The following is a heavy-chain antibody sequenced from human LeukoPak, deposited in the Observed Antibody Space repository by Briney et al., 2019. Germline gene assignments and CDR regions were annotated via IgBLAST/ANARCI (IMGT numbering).Heavy chain of an antibody. V-gene: IGHV1-69*05. CDR2: IIPIFGTA. CDR3: ARSETGDERIGVDH. CDR1: GGTFSSYA. D-gene: IGHD1-14*01. Sequence: GSSVKASCKASGGTFSSYAISWVRQAPGQGLEWMGGIIPIFGTANYAQKFQGRVTITTDESTSTAYMELSSLRSEDTAVYYCARSETGDERIGVDHWGQGTLVTVSS. J-gene: IGHJ4*02.